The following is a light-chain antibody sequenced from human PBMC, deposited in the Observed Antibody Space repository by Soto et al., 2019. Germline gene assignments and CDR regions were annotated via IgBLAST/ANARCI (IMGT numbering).Light chain of an antibody. J-gene: IGKJ4*01. Sequence: EIVLTQSPGTLSLSPGERATLSCRASQSVSSNYLAWYQQRPGQAPRLLIYGASSRATGIPDRFSGSGSATDFTLTISRLEPEDFAVYYCQQYGGSPRLTFGGVTKVEIK. CDR2: GAS. V-gene: IGKV3-20*01. CDR1: QSVSSNY. CDR3: QQYGGSPRLT.